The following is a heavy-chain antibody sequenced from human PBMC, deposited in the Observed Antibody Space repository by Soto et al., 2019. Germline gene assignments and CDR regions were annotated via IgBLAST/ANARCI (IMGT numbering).Heavy chain of an antibody. V-gene: IGHV1-46*01. J-gene: IGHJ4*02. CDR2: INPSGGST. CDR1: GYTFTSYY. D-gene: IGHD3-22*01. CDR3: AANSDYYDSSGYLLDY. Sequence: ASVKVSCKASGYTFTSYYMHWVRQAPGQGLEWMGIINPSGGSTSYAQKFQGRATMTRDTSTSTVYMELSSLRSEDTAVYYCAANSDYYDSSGYLLDYWGQGTLVTVSS.